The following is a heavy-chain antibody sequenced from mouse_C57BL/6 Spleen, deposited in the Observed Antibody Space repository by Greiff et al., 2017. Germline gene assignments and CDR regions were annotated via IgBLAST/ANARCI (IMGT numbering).Heavy chain of an antibody. Sequence: VQLQQSGAELAKPGASVKLSCKASGYTFTSYWMQWVKQRPGQGLEWIGYINPSSGYTKYNQKFKDKATLTADTSSSTAYMQLSSLTYEDSAVYYCARGDAMDYWGQGTSVTVSS. CDR2: INPSSGYT. CDR1: GYTFTSYW. CDR3: ARGDAMDY. J-gene: IGHJ4*01. V-gene: IGHV1-7*01.